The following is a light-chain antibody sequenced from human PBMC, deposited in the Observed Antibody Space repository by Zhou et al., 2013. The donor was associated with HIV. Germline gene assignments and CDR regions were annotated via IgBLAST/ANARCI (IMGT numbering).Light chain of an antibody. J-gene: IGKJ2*01. CDR1: RDISVF. CDR3: QRSDSAPHT. CDR2: TAS. Sequence: DVQMTQSPSSLSAAVGDRVSVTCRASRDISVFLNWYHQKPGKAPKLLIYTASSLQSGVPSRFSGSGSGTDFTLTISSLQPEDFATYYCQRSDSAPHTFGQGTKLEIK. V-gene: IGKV1-39*01.